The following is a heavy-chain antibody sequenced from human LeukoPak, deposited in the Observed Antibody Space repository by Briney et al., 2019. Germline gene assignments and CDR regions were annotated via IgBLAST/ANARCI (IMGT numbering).Heavy chain of an antibody. CDR2: IHSSGNT. V-gene: IGHV4-38-2*02. D-gene: IGHD6-13*01. Sequence: SETLSLTCTVSGYSISSGYYWSWIRQPPGKGLEWIAFIHSSGNTGYNPSLKSRVTLSLDTSKNHFSLKVTSMTAADTGIYYCARSLPGAIGAADLWGQGTLVTVSS. CDR3: ARSLPGAIGAADL. CDR1: GYSISSGYY. J-gene: IGHJ4*02.